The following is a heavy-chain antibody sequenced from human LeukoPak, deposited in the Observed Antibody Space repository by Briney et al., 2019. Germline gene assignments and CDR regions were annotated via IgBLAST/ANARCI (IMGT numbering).Heavy chain of an antibody. D-gene: IGHD1-26*01. CDR2: ISYDGSNK. V-gene: IGHV3-30-3*01. Sequence: GVLRLPCAASGFTFSSYAMHWVRQAPGKGLEWVAVISYDGSNKYYADSVKGRFTISRDNSKNTLYLQMNSLRAEDTAVYYCAKDRRGSYDYWGQGTLVTVSS. CDR1: GFTFSSYA. CDR3: AKDRRGSYDY. J-gene: IGHJ4*02.